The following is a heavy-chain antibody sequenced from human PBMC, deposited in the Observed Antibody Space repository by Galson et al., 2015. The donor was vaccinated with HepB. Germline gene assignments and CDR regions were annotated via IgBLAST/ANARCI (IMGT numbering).Heavy chain of an antibody. Sequence: SVKVSCKASGYTFSSFDINWVRQATGQGLEWMGWMNPNSGNTAYAQKFQGRVTMTEDTFTDTAFMELSSLRFEDTAVYFCATDGGLYCNRTTCRRGNWFDPWGQGTLVTVSS. J-gene: IGHJ5*02. CDR3: ATDGGLYCNRTTCRRGNWFDP. CDR1: GYTFSSFD. CDR2: MNPNSGNT. D-gene: IGHD2-2*01. V-gene: IGHV1-8*01.